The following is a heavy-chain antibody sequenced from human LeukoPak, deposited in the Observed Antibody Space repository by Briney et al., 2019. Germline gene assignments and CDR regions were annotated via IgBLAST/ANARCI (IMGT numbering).Heavy chain of an antibody. CDR1: VYTFPVYY. Sequence: GPSANLSCKVSVYTFPVYYMHWVPQAPGQGLEWMGWINPNSGGTNYAQKFQGRVTMTRDTSISTAYMELSRLRSDDTAVYSCARGAHYHDSSEGYEYWGQGNLGTVSS. CDR2: INPNSGGT. D-gene: IGHD3-22*01. CDR3: ARGAHYHDSSEGYEY. J-gene: IGHJ4*02. V-gene: IGHV1-2*02.